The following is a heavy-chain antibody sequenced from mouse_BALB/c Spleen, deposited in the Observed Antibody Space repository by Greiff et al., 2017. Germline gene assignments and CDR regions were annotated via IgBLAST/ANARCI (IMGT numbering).Heavy chain of an antibody. V-gene: IGHV1-5*01. CDR1: GYTFTSYW. D-gene: IGHD1-1*01. Sequence: VQLQQSGTVLARPGASVKMSCKASGYTFTSYWMHWVKQRPGQGLEWIGAIYPGNSDTSYNQKFEGKAKLTAVTSTSTAYMELSSLTNEDSAVYYCVCTVRYAMDYWGQGTSVTVSS. CDR3: VCTVRYAMDY. CDR2: IYPGNSDT. J-gene: IGHJ4*01.